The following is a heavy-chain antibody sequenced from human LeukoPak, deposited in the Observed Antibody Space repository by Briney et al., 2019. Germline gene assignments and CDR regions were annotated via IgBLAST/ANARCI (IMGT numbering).Heavy chain of an antibody. CDR2: MNPNSGNT. V-gene: IGHV1-8*01. CDR3: ARGDYAEYYYYYYMDV. CDR1: GYTFTSYD. J-gene: IGHJ6*03. D-gene: IGHD4-17*01. Sequence: GASVKVSCKASGYTFTSYDINWVRQATGQGLEWMGWMNPNSGNTGYAQKFQGRVTMTRNTSISTAYMELSSLRSEDTAVYYCARGDYAEYYYYYYMDVWGKGTTVTISS.